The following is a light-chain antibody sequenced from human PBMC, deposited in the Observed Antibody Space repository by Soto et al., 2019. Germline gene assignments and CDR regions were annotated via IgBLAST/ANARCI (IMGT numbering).Light chain of an antibody. CDR3: AAWDDSLNAVV. CDR2: SNH. CDR1: TSNVGKHT. Sequence: QSVLTQSPSASGTPGQRVIISCSGSTSNVGKHTVTWYQQFPGTAPKLVIYSNHQRPSGVPHRFSGSKSGTSASLAISGLQSDDEAVYYCAAWDDSLNAVVFGGGTKVTVL. V-gene: IGLV1-44*01. J-gene: IGLJ2*01.